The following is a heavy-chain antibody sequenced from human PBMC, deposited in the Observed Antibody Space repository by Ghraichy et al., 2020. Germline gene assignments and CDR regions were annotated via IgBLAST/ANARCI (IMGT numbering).Heavy chain of an antibody. Sequence: GGSLRLSCAASGFTFSSYSMNWVRQAPGKGLEWVSYISSSSSTIYYADSVKGRFTISRDNAKNSLYLQMNSLRAEDTAVYYCARDRTPDIVVVIAHPTYFDYWGQGTLVTVSS. J-gene: IGHJ4*02. CDR1: GFTFSSYS. CDR3: ARDRTPDIVVVIAHPTYFDY. D-gene: IGHD2-21*01. V-gene: IGHV3-48*01. CDR2: ISSSSSTI.